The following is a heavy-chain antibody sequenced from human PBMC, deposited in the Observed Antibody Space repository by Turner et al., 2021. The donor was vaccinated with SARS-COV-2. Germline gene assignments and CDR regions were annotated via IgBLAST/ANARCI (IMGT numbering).Heavy chain of an antibody. J-gene: IGHJ4*02. Sequence: QLQLQESGPGLVKPSETLSLTCTVSGGSISSSSYYWGWIRQPPGKGLEWIGSIYYSGSTYYNPSIKSRVTISVDTSKNQFSLKLSSVTAADTAVYYCARTYYDFWSGYYGTPGYFDYWGQGTLVTVSS. CDR1: GGSISSSSYY. CDR2: IYYSGST. D-gene: IGHD3-3*01. V-gene: IGHV4-39*01. CDR3: ARTYYDFWSGYYGTPGYFDY.